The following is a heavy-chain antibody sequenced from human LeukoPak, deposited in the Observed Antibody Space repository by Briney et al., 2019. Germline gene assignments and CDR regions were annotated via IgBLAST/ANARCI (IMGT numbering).Heavy chain of an antibody. CDR2: ISGSGGST. J-gene: IGHJ4*02. CDR3: AKDLGSSGEECFDY. CDR1: GFTFSSYA. Sequence: GGSLRLSCVASGFTFSSYAMSWVRQAPVKGLEWVSAISGSGGSTYYADSVKGRFTISRDNSKNTLYLQMNSLRAEDTAVYYCAKDLGSSGEECFDYWGQGTLVTVSS. V-gene: IGHV3-23*01. D-gene: IGHD6-6*01.